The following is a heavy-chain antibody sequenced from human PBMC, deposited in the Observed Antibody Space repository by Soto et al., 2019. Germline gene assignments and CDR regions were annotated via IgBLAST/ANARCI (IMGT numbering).Heavy chain of an antibody. CDR1: GFTFSSFA. CDR2: ISYDGSNK. Sequence: VHLVESGGGVVQPGRSLRLSCAASGFTFSSFAMHWVRQAPGKGLGLVAIISYDGSNKYYEESVKGRFTISRDNPKNTLYLQMSSLRAEDTAVYYCARDLSRGITMIALEIHYWGQGTLFTVSS. J-gene: IGHJ4*02. D-gene: IGHD3-22*01. CDR3: ARDLSRGITMIALEIHY. V-gene: IGHV3-30-3*01.